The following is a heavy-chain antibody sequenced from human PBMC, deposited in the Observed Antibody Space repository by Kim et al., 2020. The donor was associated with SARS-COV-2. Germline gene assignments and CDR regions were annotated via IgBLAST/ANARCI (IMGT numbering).Heavy chain of an antibody. J-gene: IGHJ4*02. V-gene: IGHV1-8*01. CDR3: ARGPAGYFDY. Sequence: KTGYAQRFQGEDTMTRNTSISAAYIELSSLRSEDTAVYYCARGPAGYFDYWGQGTLVTVSS. CDR2: KT.